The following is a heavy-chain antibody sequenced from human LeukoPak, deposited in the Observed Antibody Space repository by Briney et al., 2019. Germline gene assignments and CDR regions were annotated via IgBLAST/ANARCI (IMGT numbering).Heavy chain of an antibody. CDR2: IYTSGNT. CDR3: ARDRKAYCGGDCYSTAFHI. CDR1: GASFSTYS. Sequence: PSETLSLTCTVSGASFSTYSWSWIRQPAGSGLEWIGRIYTSGNTTYNPSLKSRVTMSVDTSKNQFSLKLSSVTAADTAVYYCARDRKAYCGGDCYSTAFHIWGQGTVVTVSS. V-gene: IGHV4-4*07. J-gene: IGHJ3*02. D-gene: IGHD2-21*02.